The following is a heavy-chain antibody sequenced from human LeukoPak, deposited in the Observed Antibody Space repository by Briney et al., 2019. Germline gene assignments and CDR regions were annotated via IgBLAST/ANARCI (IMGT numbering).Heavy chain of an antibody. CDR2: IYYSGST. CDR1: GGSISSYY. D-gene: IGHD3-10*01. CDR3: ARAMAYYYYYYYMDV. Sequence: SETLSLTCTVSGGSISSYYWSWVRQPPGKGLEGDGYIYYSGSTNYNPSLKSRVTISVDTSKNQFSLKLSSVTAADTAVYYCARAMAYYYYYYYMDVWGKGTTVTVSS. V-gene: IGHV4-59*13. J-gene: IGHJ6*03.